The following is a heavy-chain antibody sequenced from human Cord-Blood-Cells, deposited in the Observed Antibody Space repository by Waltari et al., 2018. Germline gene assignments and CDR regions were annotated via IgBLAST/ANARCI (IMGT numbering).Heavy chain of an antibody. D-gene: IGHD3-10*01. Sequence: QVQLQQWGAGLLKPSETLSLTCAVYGGSFSGYYWSWIRQPPGKGLEWTGEINHSGSTNYNPSLKSRVTISVDTSKNQFSLKLSSVTAADTAVYYCARSNGADYYGSGSYFDYWGQGTLVTVSS. CDR3: ARSNGADYYGSGSYFDY. CDR1: GGSFSGYY. CDR2: INHSGST. V-gene: IGHV4-34*01. J-gene: IGHJ4*02.